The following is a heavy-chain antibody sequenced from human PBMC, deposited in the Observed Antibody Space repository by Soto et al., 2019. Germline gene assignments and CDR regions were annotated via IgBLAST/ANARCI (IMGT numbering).Heavy chain of an antibody. V-gene: IGHV3-23*01. CDR3: ARDPGWGDLDY. Sequence: GSLTLSCAASGFTFRSYAMSWVRQAPGKGLEWVSDFSDGGSSTYYADSVKGRFTISRDNAKNTLYLQMDSLSADDTAVYYCARDPGWGDLDYWGRGTLVTVSS. CDR2: FSDGGSST. J-gene: IGHJ4*02. D-gene: IGHD6-19*01. CDR1: GFTFRSYA.